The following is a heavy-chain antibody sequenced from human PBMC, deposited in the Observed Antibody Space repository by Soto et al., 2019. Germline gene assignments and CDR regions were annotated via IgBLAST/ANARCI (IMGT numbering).Heavy chain of an antibody. J-gene: IGHJ5*02. CDR3: ARDRGYCSGGSCYMTNWFDP. CDR2: ISSSGSTI. CDR1: GFTFSDDY. V-gene: IGHV3-11*01. D-gene: IGHD2-15*01. Sequence: GGSLRLSCAASGFTFSDDYMSWIRQAPGKGLEWVSYISSSGSTIYYADSVKGRFTISRDNAKNSLYLQMNSLRAEDTAVYYCARDRGYCSGGSCYMTNWFDPWGQGTLVTVSS.